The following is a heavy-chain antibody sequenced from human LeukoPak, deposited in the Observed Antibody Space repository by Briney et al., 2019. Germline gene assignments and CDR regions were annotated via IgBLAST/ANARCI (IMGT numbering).Heavy chain of an antibody. J-gene: IGHJ6*03. Sequence: EPSETLSLTCTVSSGSISTSNYYWGWVRQPPGKALEWIGRIYTSGSTNYNPSLKSRVTISVDTSKNQFSLKLSSVTAADTAVYYCARVEEGYGSGRRENYYYYYMDVWGKGTTVTISS. CDR3: ARVEEGYGSGRRENYYYYYMDV. D-gene: IGHD3-10*01. V-gene: IGHV4-39*07. CDR1: SGSISTSNYY. CDR2: IYTSGST.